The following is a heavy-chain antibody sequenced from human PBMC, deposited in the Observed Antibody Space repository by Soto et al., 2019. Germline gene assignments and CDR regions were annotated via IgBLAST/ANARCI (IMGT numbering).Heavy chain of an antibody. V-gene: IGHV4-31*03. J-gene: IGHJ6*02. CDR2: IYYSGST. Sequence: PSETLSLTCTVSGGSISSGGYYWTWIRQHPGKGLEWIGYIYYSGSTYYNPSLKSRVTISLDTSKNQFSLKLSSVTAADTAMYYCAISRGYYYYGMDVWGQGTSVTVSS. CDR1: GGSISSGGYY. CDR3: AISRGYYYYGMDV. D-gene: IGHD3-3*02.